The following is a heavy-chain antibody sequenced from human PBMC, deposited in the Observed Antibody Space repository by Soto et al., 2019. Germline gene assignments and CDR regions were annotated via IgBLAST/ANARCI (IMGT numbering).Heavy chain of an antibody. Sequence: SETLSLTCIVSGGSISSYYWSWIRQPPGKGLEWIGYIYYSGSTNYNPSLKSRVTISIDTSKNQFSLKLSSVTAADTAVYYCRCGRKVRGVIITHGPIDYWGQGTLVTVSS. V-gene: IGHV4-59*01. CDR1: GGSISSYY. CDR3: RCGRKVRGVIITHGPIDY. D-gene: IGHD3-10*01. CDR2: IYYSGST. J-gene: IGHJ4*02.